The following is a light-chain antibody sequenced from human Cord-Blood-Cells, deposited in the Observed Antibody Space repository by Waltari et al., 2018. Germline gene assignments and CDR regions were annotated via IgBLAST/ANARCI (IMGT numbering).Light chain of an antibody. Sequence: IVMPQSPVSLPVTPGEPALISCRSSQSLLHSNGYNYLDWYLQKPGQSPQLLIYLGSNRASGVPDRFSGSGSGTDFTLKISRVEAEDVGVYYCMQALQTPLTFGGGTKVEIK. CDR1: QSLLHSNGYNY. J-gene: IGKJ4*01. CDR3: MQALQTPLT. CDR2: LGS. V-gene: IGKV2-28*01.